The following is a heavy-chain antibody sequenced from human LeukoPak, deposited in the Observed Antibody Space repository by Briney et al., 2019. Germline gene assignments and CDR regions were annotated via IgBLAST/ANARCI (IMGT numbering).Heavy chain of an antibody. J-gene: IGHJ1*01. V-gene: IGHV3-74*01. CDR2: INTDGSST. Sequence: TGGSLTLSCAASGLTFNNYWMHWVRQAPGKGLVWVSRINTDGSSTNYADSVKGRFTISRDNAKNTVYLQMNSLRADDTAVYYCAAYDNSGYSKKYFQHWGQGTLVPASS. CDR3: AAYDNSGYSKKYFQH. D-gene: IGHD3-22*01. CDR1: GLTFNNYW.